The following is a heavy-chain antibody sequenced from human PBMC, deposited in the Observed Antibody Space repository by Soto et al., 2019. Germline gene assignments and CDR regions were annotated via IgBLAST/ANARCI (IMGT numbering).Heavy chain of an antibody. J-gene: IGHJ6*03. Sequence: EVQLLESGGGLVQPGGSLRLACAASGFTFSSHAMTWVRQAPGKGLEWVSTIRGDGGDTWYTDSVRGRFIISRDNSKSTLFLKMNSLSVEDTEVYYCASDGPSVTWYYYMDVWGKGTTVTVSS. CDR1: GFTFSSHA. D-gene: IGHD3-10*01. CDR2: IRGDGGDT. V-gene: IGHV3-23*01. CDR3: ASDGPSVTWYYYMDV.